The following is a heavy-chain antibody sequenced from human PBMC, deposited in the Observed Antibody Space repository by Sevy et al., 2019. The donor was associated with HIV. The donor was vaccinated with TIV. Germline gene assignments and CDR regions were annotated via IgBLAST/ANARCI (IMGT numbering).Heavy chain of an antibody. J-gene: IGHJ4*02. Sequence: GESLKISCAASGFTFSSYWMSWVRQAPGKGLEWVANIKQDGSEKYYVDSVKGRFTNSRDNAKNSLYLQMNSLSAEDTAEYYCARRLIISWYEYYFDYWGQGTLVTVSS. V-gene: IGHV3-7*01. CDR1: GFTFSSYW. D-gene: IGHD6-13*01. CDR2: IKQDGSEK. CDR3: ARRLIISWYEYYFDY.